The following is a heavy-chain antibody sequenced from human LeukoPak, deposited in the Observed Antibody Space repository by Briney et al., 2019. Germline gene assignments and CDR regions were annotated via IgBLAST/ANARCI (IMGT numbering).Heavy chain of an antibody. J-gene: IGHJ6*02. CDR3: ARDPSDYGMDV. CDR2: ISSNGGST. CDR1: GFTFSSYA. V-gene: IGHV3-64D*06. Sequence: PGGSLRLSCSASGFTFSSYAMHWVRQAPGKGLEYVSAISSNGGSTYYADSVKGRFTISRDNSKNTLYLQMSSLRAEDTAVYYCARDPSDYGMDVWGQGTPVTVSS.